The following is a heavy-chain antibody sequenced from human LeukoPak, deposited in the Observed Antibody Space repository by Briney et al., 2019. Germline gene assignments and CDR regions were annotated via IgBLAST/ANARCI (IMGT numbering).Heavy chain of an antibody. D-gene: IGHD3-22*01. CDR2: IHHSGST. J-gene: IGHJ4*02. CDR3: ARKDYYDSNGLDY. CDR1: GGSISSSNW. Sequence: SETLSLTCAVSGGSISSSNWWSWVRQPPGKGLEWIGEIHHSGSTNYNPSLKSRVTISVDKSKNQFSLKLSSVTAADTAVYYCARKDYYDSNGLDYWGQGSLVTVS. V-gene: IGHV4-4*02.